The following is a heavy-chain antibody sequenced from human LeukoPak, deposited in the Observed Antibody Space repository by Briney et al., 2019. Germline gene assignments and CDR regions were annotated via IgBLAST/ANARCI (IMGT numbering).Heavy chain of an antibody. CDR2: IYSGGST. J-gene: IGHJ6*03. V-gene: IGHV3-66*01. CDR1: GFTVSSNY. CDR3: AREMDYYYMDV. Sequence: PGGSLRLSCAASGFTVSSNYMSWVRQAPGKGLEWVSVIYSGGSTYYADSVKGRFTISRDNSKNTLYLQMNSLRAEDTAVYYCAREMDYYYMDVWGKGTTVTISS. D-gene: IGHD2-8*01.